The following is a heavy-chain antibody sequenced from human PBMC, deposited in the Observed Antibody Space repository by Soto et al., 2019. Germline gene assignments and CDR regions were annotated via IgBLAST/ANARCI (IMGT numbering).Heavy chain of an antibody. Sequence: SETLSLTCTVSGGSISSSSYYWGWIRQPPGKGLEWIGSIYYSGSTYYNPSLKSRVTISVDTSKNQFSLKLSSVTAADTAVYYCARQYLTYDIGYGMDVWGQGTTVTVSS. CDR1: GGSISSSSYY. CDR3: ARQYLTYDIGYGMDV. J-gene: IGHJ6*02. V-gene: IGHV4-39*01. CDR2: IYYSGST. D-gene: IGHD3-9*01.